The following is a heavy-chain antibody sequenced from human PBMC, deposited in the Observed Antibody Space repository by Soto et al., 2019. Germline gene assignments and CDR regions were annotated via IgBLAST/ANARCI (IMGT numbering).Heavy chain of an antibody. CDR3: ARGDNVLLTVDQQAENDY. V-gene: IGHV3-33*01. Sequence: GGSLRLSCAASGFTFSSYGMHWVRQAPGKGLEWVAVIWYDGSNKYYADSVKGRFTISRDNSKNTLYLQMNSLRAEDTAVYYCARGDNVLLTVDQQAENDYWGQGTLVTVSS. D-gene: IGHD3-10*01. CDR2: IWYDGSNK. CDR1: GFTFSSYG. J-gene: IGHJ4*02.